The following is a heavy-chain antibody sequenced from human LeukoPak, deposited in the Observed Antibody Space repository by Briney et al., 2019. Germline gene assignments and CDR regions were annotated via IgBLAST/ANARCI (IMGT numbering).Heavy chain of an antibody. CDR1: GFTFSDYY. CDR3: ARDGYSYAYRNYYYYMDV. V-gene: IGHV3-11*04. J-gene: IGHJ6*03. D-gene: IGHD5-18*01. Sequence: GGSLRLSCAASGFTFSDYYMSWIRQAPGKGLEWVSYMSSSGSTIYYADSVKGRLTNSRDNAKNSLYLQMNSLRAEDTAVYYCARDGYSYAYRNYYYYMDVWGKGTTVTISS. CDR2: MSSSGSTI.